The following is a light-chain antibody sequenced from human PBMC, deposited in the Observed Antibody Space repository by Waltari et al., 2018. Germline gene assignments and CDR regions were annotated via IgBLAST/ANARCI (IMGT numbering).Light chain of an antibody. CDR3: SSYTSISTSVV. J-gene: IGLJ2*01. Sequence: QSALTQPASVSGSPGQSITIPCTGTTSAVGGYTFVPWYQQYPGKAPKLGIYDVYYRPSGVSHRFSASKSGNTASLTISGLQTEDEADYYCSSYTSISTSVVFGGGTKLTVL. CDR1: TSAVGGYTF. CDR2: DVY. V-gene: IGLV2-14*03.